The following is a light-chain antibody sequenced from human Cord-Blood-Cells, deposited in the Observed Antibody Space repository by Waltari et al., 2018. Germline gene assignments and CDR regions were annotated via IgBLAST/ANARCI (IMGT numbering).Light chain of an antibody. CDR2: EDS. Sequence: SYELTQPPSVSVSPGQPARITCSGDALPKQSVHWYQQKSGPSPVLVIYEDSKRPSGIPERFSGSSSGTMATLTISGAQVEDEADYYCYSTDSSGNHSWVFGTGTKVTVL. V-gene: IGLV3-10*01. J-gene: IGLJ1*01. CDR1: ALPKQS. CDR3: YSTDSSGNHSWV.